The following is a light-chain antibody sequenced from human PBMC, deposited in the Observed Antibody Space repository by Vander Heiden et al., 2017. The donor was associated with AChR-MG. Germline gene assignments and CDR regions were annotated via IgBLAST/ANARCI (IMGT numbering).Light chain of an antibody. CDR2: GAS. Sequence: EIVMTQSPATLSVSPGERATLSCRASQSVSSNLAWYQQKPGQAPRLLIYGASTRATGIPARFSGSGSGTEFTLTISSLQSEDFAVYYCQQDNNWPFTFGHRTKVDIK. J-gene: IGKJ3*01. CDR3: QQDNNWPFT. V-gene: IGKV3-15*01. CDR1: QSVSSN.